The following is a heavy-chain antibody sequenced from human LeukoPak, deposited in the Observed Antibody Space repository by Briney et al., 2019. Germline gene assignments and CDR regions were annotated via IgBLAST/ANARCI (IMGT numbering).Heavy chain of an antibody. V-gene: IGHV4-39*07. CDR3: ARGRGTTVISGEFDY. Sequence: SETLSLTCTVSGGSISSSSYYWGWIRQPPGKGLEWIGRVGSFSYSGSTYYNPFLKSRVTISLDTSKNQFSLKLSSVTAADTAVYYCARGRGTTVISGEFDYWGQGTLVTVSS. CDR2: FSYSGST. J-gene: IGHJ4*02. D-gene: IGHD4-17*01. CDR1: GGSISSSSYY.